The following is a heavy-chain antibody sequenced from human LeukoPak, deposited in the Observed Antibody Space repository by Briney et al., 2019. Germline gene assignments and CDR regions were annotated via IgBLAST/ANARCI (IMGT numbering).Heavy chain of an antibody. CDR3: ARLQYCSGTSCYWFDP. D-gene: IGHD2-2*01. V-gene: IGHV4-31*03. Sequence: SQTLSLTCTVSGGSISSGGYYWSWIRQHPGKGLEWIGYIYYSGSTYYNPSLKSRVTISVDTSKNQFSLKLSSVTAADTAVYYCARLQYCSGTSCYWFDPWGQGTLVTVSS. CDR1: GGSISSGGYY. CDR2: IYYSGST. J-gene: IGHJ5*02.